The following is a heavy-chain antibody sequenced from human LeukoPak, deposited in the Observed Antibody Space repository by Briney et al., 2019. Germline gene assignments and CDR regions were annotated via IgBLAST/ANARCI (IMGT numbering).Heavy chain of an antibody. CDR3: ARQGMTTMPTTV. V-gene: IGHV4-59*08. CDR2: IYHSGST. D-gene: IGHD4-17*01. CDR1: GGSISSYY. J-gene: IGHJ3*01. Sequence: PSETLSLTCTVSGGSISSYYWSWIRQPPGKGLEWIGYIYHSGSTNYNPSLKSRVTISVDTSKNQFSLKLSSVTAADTAVYYCARQGMTTMPTTVWGQGTMVTVSS.